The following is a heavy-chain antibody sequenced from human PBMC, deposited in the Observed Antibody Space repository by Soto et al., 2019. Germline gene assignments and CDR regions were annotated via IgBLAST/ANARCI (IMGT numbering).Heavy chain of an antibody. V-gene: IGHV3-33*01. Sequence: PGGSRRLSCAASGFTFSSYGMHWLRQAPGKGLDWVAVRSDDGSNKYYADSVKGRFTISRDNSKHTLYLQMNSLRAEDTAVYSCAREIGEGYYDFWSGYPRPPAYWGQGTLVNVSS. J-gene: IGHJ4*02. CDR2: RSDDGSNK. D-gene: IGHD3-3*01. CDR1: GFTFSSYG. CDR3: AREIGEGYYDFWSGYPRPPAY.